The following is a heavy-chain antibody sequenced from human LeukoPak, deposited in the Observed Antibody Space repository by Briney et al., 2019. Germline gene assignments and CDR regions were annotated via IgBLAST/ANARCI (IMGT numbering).Heavy chain of an antibody. V-gene: IGHV3-11*06. D-gene: IGHD3-10*01. Sequence: GGSLRLSCAASGFTFSDYYMSWIRQAPGKGLEWVSYISSSSSYTNYADSVKGRFTISRDNAKNSLYLQMNSLRAEDTAVYYCARDRGVLWFGDLYGMDVWGKGTTVTASS. CDR2: ISSSSSYT. CDR3: ARDRGVLWFGDLYGMDV. CDR1: GFTFSDYY. J-gene: IGHJ6*04.